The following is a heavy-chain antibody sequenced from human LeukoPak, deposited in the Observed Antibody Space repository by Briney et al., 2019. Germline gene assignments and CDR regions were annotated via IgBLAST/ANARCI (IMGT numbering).Heavy chain of an antibody. D-gene: IGHD2-21*02. CDR2: ISSSSSYI. CDR1: GFTFSSYS. CDR3: ARDDGAYCGGDCHDY. V-gene: IGHV3-21*01. J-gene: IGHJ4*02. Sequence: GGSLRLSCAASGFTFSSYSMNWVRQAPGKGLEWVSSISSSSSYIYYADSVKGRFTISRDNAKNSLYLQMNSLRAEDTAVYYCARDDGAYCGGDCHDYWGQGTLVTVSS.